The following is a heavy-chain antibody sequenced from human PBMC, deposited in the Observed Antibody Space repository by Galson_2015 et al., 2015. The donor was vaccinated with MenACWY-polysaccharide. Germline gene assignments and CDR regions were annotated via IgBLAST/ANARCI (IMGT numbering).Heavy chain of an antibody. CDR3: AGSGTSTSWLYYYYGMDV. D-gene: IGHD2-2*01. CDR2: IYYSGST. CDR1: GGSLSGSY. Sequence: ETLSLTCTVSGGSLSGSYWSWTRQPPGKGLEWIGYIYYSGSTNYNPSLKSRVTMSLDISKNQFSLKLSSATAADTAVYYCAGSGTSTSWLYYYYGMDVWGQGTTVTVSS. J-gene: IGHJ6*02. V-gene: IGHV4-59*03.